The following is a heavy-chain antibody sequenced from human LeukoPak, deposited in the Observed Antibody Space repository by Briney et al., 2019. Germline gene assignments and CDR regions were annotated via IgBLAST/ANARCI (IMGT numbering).Heavy chain of an antibody. Sequence: GASVKVSCKASGYTFTGYYIHWVRQAPGQGLEWMGWINHNSGGTNYAQKFQGRVTMTRDTSINTAYMELSRLRSDDTAVYYCASACEPCYYMDVWGKGTTVTVSS. CDR2: INHNSGGT. CDR3: ASACEPCYYMDV. D-gene: IGHD1-14*01. V-gene: IGHV1-2*02. J-gene: IGHJ6*03. CDR1: GYTFTGYY.